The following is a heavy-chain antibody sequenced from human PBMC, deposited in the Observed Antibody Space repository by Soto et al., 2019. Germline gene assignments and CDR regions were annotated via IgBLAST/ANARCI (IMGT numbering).Heavy chain of an antibody. J-gene: IGHJ6*02. CDR1: GFSLSDYT. D-gene: IGHD3-3*01. V-gene: IGHV3-48*02. CDR2: ISSDSRTI. CDR3: ARIKLVEWFFINVDVYDMDV. Sequence: GGSLRLSCVASGFSLSDYTVNWVRQAPGKGLEWVSFISSDSRTIYYADSVEGRFTVSRDNARNSVSLQMDSLRDEDAAVYYCARIKLVEWFFINVDVYDMDVWGQGTPVTVSS.